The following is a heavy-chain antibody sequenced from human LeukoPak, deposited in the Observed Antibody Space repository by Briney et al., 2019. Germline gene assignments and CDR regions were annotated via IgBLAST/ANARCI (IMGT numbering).Heavy chain of an antibody. CDR3: AREPPYGDLALDY. D-gene: IGHD3-10*01. CDR2: INSRSTFI. CDR1: GFTFSSYS. J-gene: IGHJ4*02. Sequence: PGGSLRLSCAASGFTFSSYSMNWVRRAPGKGLEWVSYINSRSTFIHYADSVKGRFTISRDNAKNALYLLMNSLRDEDTAVYYCAREPPYGDLALDYWGQGTLVTVSS. V-gene: IGHV3-48*02.